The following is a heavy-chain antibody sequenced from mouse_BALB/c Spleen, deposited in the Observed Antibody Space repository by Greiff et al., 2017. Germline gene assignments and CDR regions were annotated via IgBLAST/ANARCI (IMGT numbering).Heavy chain of an antibody. V-gene: IGHV2-9*02. CDR1: GFSLTSYG. CDR2: IWAGGST. Sequence: VKLVESGPGLVAPSQSLSITCTVSGFSLTSYGVHWVRQPPGKGLEWLGVIWAGGSTNYNSALMSRLSISKDNSKSQVFLKMNSLQTDDTAMYYCAREYGYDGGVYAMDFWGQGTSVTVSS. CDR3: AREYGYDGGVYAMDF. D-gene: IGHD2-2*01. J-gene: IGHJ4*01.